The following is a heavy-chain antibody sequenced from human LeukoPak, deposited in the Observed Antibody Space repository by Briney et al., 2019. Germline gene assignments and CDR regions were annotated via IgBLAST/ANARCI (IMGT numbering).Heavy chain of an antibody. J-gene: IGHJ4*02. CDR1: GYTFTGYA. Sequence: ASVTVSCEASGYTFTGYAMSWVRQAPGQGLEWMGWINTNTGNPPYAQGFTGRFVLSLDTSVSTADLQISSLNAEDTAVYYCARDPEINYDDYGWGSYRRDFDYWGQGTLVTVSS. CDR2: INTNTGNP. V-gene: IGHV7-4-1*02. D-gene: IGHD3-16*02. CDR3: ARDPEINYDDYGWGSYRRDFDY.